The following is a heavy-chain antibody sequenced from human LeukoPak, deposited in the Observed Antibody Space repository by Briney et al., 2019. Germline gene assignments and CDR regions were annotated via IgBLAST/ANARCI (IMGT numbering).Heavy chain of an antibody. CDR1: GGTFSSYA. CDR2: IIPIFATA. D-gene: IGHD4-17*01. V-gene: IGHV1-69*05. Sequence: SVKVSCKASGGTFSSYAISWVRQAPGQGHKWIGRIIPIFATANYAQKFQGRVTITTDDCTSTAYMELSSLRSEDTAVYYYARTGGGESDGDYDSHYYFYYVYVWGKGTTVTVSS. CDR3: ARTGGGESDGDYDSHYYFYYVYV. J-gene: IGHJ6*03.